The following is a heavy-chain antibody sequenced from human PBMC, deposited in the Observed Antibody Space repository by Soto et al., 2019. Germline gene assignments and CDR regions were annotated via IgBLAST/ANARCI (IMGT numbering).Heavy chain of an antibody. V-gene: IGHV4-4*02. D-gene: IGHD6-19*01. CDR1: GASITSSNW. CDR2: MYASGGT. Sequence: PSETLSLTCAVSGASITSSNWWSWVRQPPGKGLEWIGEMYASGGTSYNPSLKSRLTISVDKSKNQLSLNLDSVTAADTALYYCAIETVAGRDYWGQGTLVTVSS. J-gene: IGHJ4*02. CDR3: AIETVAGRDY.